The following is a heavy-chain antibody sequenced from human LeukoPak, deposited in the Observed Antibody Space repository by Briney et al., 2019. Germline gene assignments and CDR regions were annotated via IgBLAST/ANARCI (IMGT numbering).Heavy chain of an antibody. J-gene: IGHJ6*02. CDR3: ATGPRDSPLRFYGMDV. D-gene: IGHD2-21*02. Sequence: ASVKVSCKVSGYTLTELSMHWVRQAPGKGLEWMGGFDPEDGETIYAQKFQGRVTMTEDTSTDTAYMELSSLRSEDTAVYYCATGPRDSPLRFYGMDVWGQGTTVTVSS. CDR1: GYTLTELS. V-gene: IGHV1-24*01. CDR2: FDPEDGET.